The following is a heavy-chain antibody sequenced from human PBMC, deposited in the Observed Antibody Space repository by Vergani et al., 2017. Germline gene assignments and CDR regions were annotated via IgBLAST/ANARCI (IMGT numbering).Heavy chain of an antibody. CDR2: ISYDGSNK. D-gene: IGHD5-12*01. Sequence: QVQLVESGGGVVQPGRSLRLSCAASGFTFSSYGMHWVRQAPGKGLEWVAVISYDGSNKYYADSVKGRFTISRDNSKNTLYLQMNSLRAEDTAVYYCAKDDYRSLIVATINGAVDYWGQGTLVTVSS. V-gene: IGHV3-30*18. J-gene: IGHJ4*02. CDR3: AKDDYRSLIVATINGAVDY. CDR1: GFTFSSYG.